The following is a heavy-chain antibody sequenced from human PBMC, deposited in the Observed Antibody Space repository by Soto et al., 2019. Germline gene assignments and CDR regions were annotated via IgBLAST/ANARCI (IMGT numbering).Heavy chain of an antibody. J-gene: IGHJ4*02. CDR3: ARAVGDSSGYFDY. V-gene: IGHV3-48*02. D-gene: IGHD3-22*01. CDR2: ISSSSSAI. Sequence: EVRLVESGGGLVQPGGSLRLSCAASGYTFSSYSMDWVRQAPGKGLEWVSYISSSSSAIYYADSVKGRFTISRDNAKKSLYLQMNSLRDEDTAVYYCARAVGDSSGYFDYWGQGTLVTVSS. CDR1: GYTFSSYS.